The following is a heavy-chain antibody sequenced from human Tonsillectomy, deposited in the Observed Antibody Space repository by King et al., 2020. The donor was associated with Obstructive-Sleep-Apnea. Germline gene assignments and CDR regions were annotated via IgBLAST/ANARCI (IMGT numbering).Heavy chain of an antibody. J-gene: IGHJ3*01. V-gene: IGHV1-18*04. CDR2: ISTYSGNT. CDR1: GYIFTSYG. D-gene: IGHD6-13*01. CDR3: ARVRTAAGAEAFDF. Sequence: VQLVESGAEVRKPGTSVRVSCKTSGYIFTSYGYAISWVRQAPGQGLEWMGWISTYSGNTHFAQKLQGRVTMTTDTSTTTAYMELRSLKSDDTAVYYCARVRTAAGAEAFDFWGQGTMLTVSS.